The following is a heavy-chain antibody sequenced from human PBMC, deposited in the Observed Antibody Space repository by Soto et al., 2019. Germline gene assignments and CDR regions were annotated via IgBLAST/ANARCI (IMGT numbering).Heavy chain of an antibody. D-gene: IGHD1-26*01. J-gene: IGHJ5*02. V-gene: IGHV4-34*01. CDR2: INHSGST. CDR3: ARGELGWEPYNWFDP. CDR1: GGSFSGYY. Sequence: QVQLQQWGAGLLKPSETLSLTCAVYGGSFSGYYWSWIRQPPGKGLEWIGEINHSGSTNYNPSIKSRVTISVDTSKNQFSLKLSSVTAADTAVYYCARGELGWEPYNWFDPWGQGTLVTVSS.